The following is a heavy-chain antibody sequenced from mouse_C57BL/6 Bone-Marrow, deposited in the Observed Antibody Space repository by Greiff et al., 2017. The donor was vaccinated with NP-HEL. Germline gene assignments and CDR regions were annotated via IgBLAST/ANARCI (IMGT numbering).Heavy chain of an antibody. J-gene: IGHJ2*01. CDR3: ATHPLDPYYFDY. CDR2: ISSGGSYT. Sequence: EVKLVESGGDLVKPGGSLKLSCAASGFTFSSYGMSWVRQTPDKRLEWVATISSGGSYTYYPDSVKGRFTISRDNAKNTPYLQMSSLKSEDTAMDYCATHPLDPYYFDYWGQGTTLTVSS. CDR1: GFTFSSYG. V-gene: IGHV5-6*01.